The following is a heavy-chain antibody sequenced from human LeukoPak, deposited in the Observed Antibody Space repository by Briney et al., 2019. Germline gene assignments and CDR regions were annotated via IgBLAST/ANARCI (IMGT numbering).Heavy chain of an antibody. J-gene: IGHJ6*02. D-gene: IGHD4-17*01. Sequence: GRSLRLSCAASGFTFDDYAMHWVRQAPGKGLEWVSGISWNSGSIGYADSVKGRFTISRDNAKNSLYLQMNSLRAEDTAVYYCARDLLRVHDYGDYDGYYGMDVWGQGTTVTVSS. CDR1: GFTFDDYA. CDR2: ISWNSGSI. CDR3: ARDLLRVHDYGDYDGYYGMDV. V-gene: IGHV3-9*01.